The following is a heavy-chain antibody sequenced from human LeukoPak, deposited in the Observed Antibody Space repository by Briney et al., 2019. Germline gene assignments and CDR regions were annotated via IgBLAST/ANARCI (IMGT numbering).Heavy chain of an antibody. J-gene: IGHJ6*03. CDR2: IIPIFGTA. V-gene: IGHV1-69*13. CDR3: ARDGAYYYDSSGYYGDYYYYYYMDV. CDR1: GGTFSSYA. D-gene: IGHD3-22*01. Sequence: ASVKVSCKASGGTFSSYAISWVRQAPGQGLEWMGGIIPIFGTANYAQKFQGRVTITADESTSTAYMELSSLRSEDTAVYCCARDGAYYYDSSGYYGDYYYYYYMDVWGKGTTVTVSS.